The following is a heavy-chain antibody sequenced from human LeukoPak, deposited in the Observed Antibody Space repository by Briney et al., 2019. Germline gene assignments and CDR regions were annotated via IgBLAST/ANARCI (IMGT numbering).Heavy chain of an antibody. CDR3: ARACRMSSSSSDY. D-gene: IGHD6-6*01. CDR1: GFTFSSYG. Sequence: PGGSLRLSCAASGFTFSSYGMHWVCQAPGKGLEWAAVIWYDGSNKYYADSVKGRFTISRDNSKNTLYLQMNSLRAEDTAVHYCARACRMSSSSSDYWGQGTLVTVSS. CDR2: IWYDGSNK. J-gene: IGHJ4*02. V-gene: IGHV3-33*01.